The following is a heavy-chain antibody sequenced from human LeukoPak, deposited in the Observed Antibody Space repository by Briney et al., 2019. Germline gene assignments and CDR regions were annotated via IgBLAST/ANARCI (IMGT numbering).Heavy chain of an antibody. CDR1: GFTFSNYA. Sequence: GGSLRLSCAPSGFTFSNYAMTWVRPPPGKGLEWVSVISASDGTTSYADSVKGRFTIARDNSKNTLFMQMNSLGAEDTAVYYCARPYYYESSCLVYCFDYWGQGSLVTVSS. CDR3: ARPYYYESSCLVYCFDY. V-gene: IGHV3-23*01. CDR2: ISASDGTT. D-gene: IGHD3-22*01. J-gene: IGHJ4*02.